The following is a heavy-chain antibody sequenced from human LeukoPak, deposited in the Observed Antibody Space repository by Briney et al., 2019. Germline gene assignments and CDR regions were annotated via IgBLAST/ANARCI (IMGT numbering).Heavy chain of an antibody. V-gene: IGHV3-21*01. Sequence: GGSLRLSCAAPGITFSNYNMNWVRQAPGKGLEWISAITSSSSYTFYADSVKGRFTISRDNAQNSLYLQMNSQRAEDTAVYYCAELGITMIGGVWGKGTTVTISS. CDR1: GITFSNYN. D-gene: IGHD3-10*02. J-gene: IGHJ6*04. CDR3: AELGITMIGGV. CDR2: ITSSSSYT.